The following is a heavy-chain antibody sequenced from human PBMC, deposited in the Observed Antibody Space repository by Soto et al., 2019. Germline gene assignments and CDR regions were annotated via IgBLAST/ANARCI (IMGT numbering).Heavy chain of an antibody. CDR2: IYWDDDK. D-gene: IGHD1-26*01. Sequence: QITLKESGPPLVKPTQTLTLTCTFSGFSLSTSGVGVGWIRQPPGKALEWLALIYWDDDKRYSPSLKSRLTVTNDTSNNQVVLTMTNMDPVDTATYFFAHRSGRYFFPYWGQGKGVTVPS. CDR1: GFSLSTSGVG. J-gene: IGHJ4*02. V-gene: IGHV2-5*02. CDR3: AHRSGRYFFPY.